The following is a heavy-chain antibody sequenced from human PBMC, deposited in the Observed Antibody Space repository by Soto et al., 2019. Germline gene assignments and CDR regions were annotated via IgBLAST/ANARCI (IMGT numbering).Heavy chain of an antibody. CDR3: ARDHDTAMAAYYYYGMDV. D-gene: IGHD5-18*01. J-gene: IGHJ6*02. V-gene: IGHV3-30-3*01. Sequence: GGSLRLSCAASGFTFSNYAMHWVRQAPGKGLEWVAVISYDGSNKYYADSVKGRFTISRDNSKNTLYLQMNSLRAEDTAVYYCARDHDTAMAAYYYYGMDVWGQGTTVTVSS. CDR1: GFTFSNYA. CDR2: ISYDGSNK.